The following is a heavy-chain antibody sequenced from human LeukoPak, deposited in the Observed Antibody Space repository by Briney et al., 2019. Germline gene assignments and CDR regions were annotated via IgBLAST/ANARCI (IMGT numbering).Heavy chain of an antibody. D-gene: IGHD3-3*01. CDR2: IYTSGST. V-gene: IGHV4-4*07. CDR1: GGSISSYY. Sequence: SETLSLTCTVSGGSISSYYWSWIRQPAGKGLEWIGRIYTSGSTNYNPSLKSRVTMSVDTSKIQFSLKLSSVTAADTAVYYCARDLGYDFWSGYSAFDIWGQGTMVTVSS. J-gene: IGHJ3*02. CDR3: ARDLGYDFWSGYSAFDI.